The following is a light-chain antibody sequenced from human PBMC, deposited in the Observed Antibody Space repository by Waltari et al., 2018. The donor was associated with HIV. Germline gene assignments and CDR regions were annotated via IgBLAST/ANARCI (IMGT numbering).Light chain of an antibody. CDR2: AAS. J-gene: IGKJ1*01. CDR1: QSISSY. Sequence: DIQMTQSPSSLSASVGDRVNITCRASQSISSYLSWYQQKPGEAPKLLIFAASSLQSGVPSRFSGTGSGTEFTLTISSLQPDDSATFYCQQYDSFPWTFGQGTKVGIK. V-gene: IGKV1-17*01. CDR3: QQYDSFPWT.